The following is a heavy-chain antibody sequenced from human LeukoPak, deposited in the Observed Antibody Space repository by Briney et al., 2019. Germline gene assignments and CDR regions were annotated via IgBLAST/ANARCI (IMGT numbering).Heavy chain of an antibody. J-gene: IGHJ4*02. CDR2: IKQDGSEK. CDR1: GFTFSSDW. CDR3: ARGSSSWYHSVNDH. V-gene: IGHV3-7*04. Sequence: GGSLRLSCAASGFTFSSDWMSWVRQAPGKGLEWVANIKQDGSEKYYVDSVKGRFTISRDNAKNSLYLQMNSLRAEDTAVYYCARGSSSWYHSVNDHWGQGTLVTVSS. D-gene: IGHD6-13*01.